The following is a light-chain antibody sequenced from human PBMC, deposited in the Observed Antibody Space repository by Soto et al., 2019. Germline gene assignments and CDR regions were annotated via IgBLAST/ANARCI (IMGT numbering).Light chain of an antibody. J-gene: IGLJ2*01. Sequence: QSVLTQPPSVSGAPGQRVTISCTGSSSNIGAGYDVHWYQQFPGTAPKLLIYGNINRPSWVPDRFSGSKSGTSASLAITGFQAADEADYYCQSYDRSLSGSGVVFGGGTKLTVL. CDR2: GNI. CDR1: SSNIGAGYD. V-gene: IGLV1-40*01. CDR3: QSYDRSLSGSGVV.